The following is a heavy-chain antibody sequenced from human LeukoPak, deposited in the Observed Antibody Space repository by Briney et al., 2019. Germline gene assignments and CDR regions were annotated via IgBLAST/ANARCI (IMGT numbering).Heavy chain of an antibody. CDR1: GFTFSSYG. D-gene: IGHD5-24*01. CDR3: AKDDAWLQYNY. Sequence: TGGPLRLSCAASGFTFSSYGMTWVRQAPGKGLEWVSGISGSGDTTYYADSVKGRFTISRDNSKNTLYLQMNSLRVEDTAVFYCAKDDAWLQYNYWGQGTLVTVSS. J-gene: IGHJ4*02. V-gene: IGHV3-23*01. CDR2: ISGSGDTT.